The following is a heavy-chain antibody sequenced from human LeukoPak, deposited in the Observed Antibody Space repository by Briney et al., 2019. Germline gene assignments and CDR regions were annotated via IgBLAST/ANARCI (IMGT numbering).Heavy chain of an antibody. CDR1: EFTFSSYG. CDR2: MSYDGSGK. J-gene: IGHJ6*02. Sequence: PGGSLRLSCAASEFTFSSYGMHWVRQAPGKGLEWVAVMSYDGSGKYYADSVKGRFTISRDSSKSTLYLQMNSLRAEDTAVYYCAREAGYGMDVWGQGTTVTVSS. CDR3: AREAGYGMDV. D-gene: IGHD6-19*01. V-gene: IGHV3-30*03.